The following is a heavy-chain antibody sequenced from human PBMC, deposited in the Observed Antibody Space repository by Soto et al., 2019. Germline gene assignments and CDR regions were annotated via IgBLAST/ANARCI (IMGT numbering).Heavy chain of an antibody. J-gene: IGHJ6*02. D-gene: IGHD1-1*01. CDR1: GCSLSDYP. CDR3: VRGTPTPGLDI. Sequence: PXGSLRLSCLGSGCSLSDYPLNEVHQAQGQGLEWVANINRRGNSTNYVDSVRGRFSTSRDSTRNSLYLNMDSLRVEDTSIYYCVRGTPTPGLDISGRGTTFIFSS. V-gene: IGHV3-7*03. CDR2: INRRGNST.